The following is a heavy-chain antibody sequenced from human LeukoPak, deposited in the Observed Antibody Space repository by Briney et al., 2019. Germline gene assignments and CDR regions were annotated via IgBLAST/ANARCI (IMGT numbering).Heavy chain of an antibody. CDR2: IYDSGTT. Sequence: PGGSLRLSCATSGFTVSSNYMSWVRQAPGKGLEWVSVIYDSGTTYYADSVKGRFLIFKDTSKNTVDLQMNSLRVEDTAVYYCADRRSSGWYAYWGQGTLVTVSS. V-gene: IGHV3-53*01. CDR1: GFTVSSNY. J-gene: IGHJ4*02. D-gene: IGHD6-19*01. CDR3: ADRRSSGWYAY.